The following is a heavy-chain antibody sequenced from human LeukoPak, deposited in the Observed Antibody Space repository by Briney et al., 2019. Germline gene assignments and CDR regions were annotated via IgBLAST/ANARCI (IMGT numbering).Heavy chain of an antibody. D-gene: IGHD5-18*01. V-gene: IGHV1-8*01. CDR1: GYTFTNYD. Sequence: GASVKVSCKASGYTFTNYDINWVRQATGQGLEWMGWMNPNSGNTGYAQKFQGRVTMTRNTSISTAYMELSSLRSEDTAVYYCARGQRIQLWFGGSGLGYWGQGTLVTVSS. J-gene: IGHJ4*02. CDR2: MNPNSGNT. CDR3: ARGQRIQLWFGGSGLGY.